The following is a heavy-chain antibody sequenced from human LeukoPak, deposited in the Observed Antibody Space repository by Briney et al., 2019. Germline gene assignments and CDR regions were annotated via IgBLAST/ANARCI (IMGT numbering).Heavy chain of an antibody. CDR1: GFTFSSYA. Sequence: GRSLRLSCAASGFTFSSYAMHWVRQAPGKGLEWVAVISYDGGNKYYADSVKGRFTISRDNSKNTLYLQMNSLRAEDTAVYYCARDYSYSGSYIDAFDIWGQGTMVTVSS. V-gene: IGHV3-30-3*01. D-gene: IGHD1-26*01. CDR3: ARDYSYSGSYIDAFDI. J-gene: IGHJ3*02. CDR2: ISYDGGNK.